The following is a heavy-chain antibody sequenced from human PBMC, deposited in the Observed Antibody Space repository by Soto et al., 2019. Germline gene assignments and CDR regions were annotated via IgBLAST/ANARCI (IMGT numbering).Heavy chain of an antibody. CDR3: ARDYSRRWACTVDAFDI. J-gene: IGHJ3*02. D-gene: IGHD2-8*01. CDR1: GGTFSSYA. CDR2: IIPIFGTA. Sequence: QVQLVQSGAEVKKPGSSVKVSCKASGGTFSSYAISWVRQAPGQGLEWMGGIIPIFGTANYAQKFQGRVTITADESTSTAYMELSSLRSEDTAVYYCARDYSRRWACTVDAFDIWGQGTMVTVSS. V-gene: IGHV1-69*01.